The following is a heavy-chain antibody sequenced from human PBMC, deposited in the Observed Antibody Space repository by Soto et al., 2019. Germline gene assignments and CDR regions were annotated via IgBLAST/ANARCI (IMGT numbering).Heavy chain of an antibody. J-gene: IGHJ5*02. Sequence: QVQLVQSGAEVKKPGASVKVSCKASGYTFATYGITWVRQAPGQGLEWMGWIRGYSGKTNYAQNFQGRVTMTTDTSTSTAYMELRSLTSDETAIYYCARLRYQELESWFDPWGQGTLVTVSS. CDR1: GYTFATYG. CDR2: IRGYSGKT. CDR3: ARLRYQELESWFDP. D-gene: IGHD2-2*01. V-gene: IGHV1-18*04.